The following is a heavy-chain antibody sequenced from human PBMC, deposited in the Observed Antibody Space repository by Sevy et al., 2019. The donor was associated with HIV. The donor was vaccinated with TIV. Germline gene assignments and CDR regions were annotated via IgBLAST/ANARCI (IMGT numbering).Heavy chain of an antibody. CDR3: ARRPDLGVVIPTGVLDV. CDR2: INPSGGST. V-gene: IGHV1-46*02. CDR1: GYNLNNYY. D-gene: IGHD3-3*01. J-gene: IGHJ6*02. Sequence: ASVKVSCKASGYNLNNYYMHWVRQAPGQGLEWMGLINPSGGSTSYAQKFQGRVTMTRDTSTSTLHMELSSLRSEDTAEYYCARRPDLGVVIPTGVLDVWGQGTTVTVSS.